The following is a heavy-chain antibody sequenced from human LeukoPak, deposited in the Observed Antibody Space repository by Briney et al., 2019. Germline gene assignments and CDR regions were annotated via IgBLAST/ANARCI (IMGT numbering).Heavy chain of an antibody. CDR1: GFTFGDYA. J-gene: IGHJ4*02. Sequence: GGSLRLSCTGSGFTFGDYAMTWFRQAPGKGLKWVGLIRGKGFGGTTEYAASVKGRFTISRDDSKSIAYLQMNSLKTEDTAVYYCARRKTFDYWGQGTLVTVSS. CDR3: ARRKTFDY. CDR2: IRGKGFGGTT. V-gene: IGHV3-49*03.